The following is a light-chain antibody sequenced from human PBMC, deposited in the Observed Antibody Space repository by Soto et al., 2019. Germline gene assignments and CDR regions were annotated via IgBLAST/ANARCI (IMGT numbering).Light chain of an antibody. CDR1: QSISIY. J-gene: IGKJ4*01. V-gene: IGKV1-39*01. Sequence: DIQMTQSPSSLSASVGDRVTITCRASQSISIYLNWYQLKAGKAPKLLIYAASSLQSGVPSRFRGSGSGTVFTLTIGSLKPEDFPSYYCKRSYGPLLFGGGTKG. CDR3: KRSYGPLL. CDR2: AAS.